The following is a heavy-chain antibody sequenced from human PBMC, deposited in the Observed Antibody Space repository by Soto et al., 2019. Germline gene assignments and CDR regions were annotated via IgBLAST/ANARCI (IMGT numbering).Heavy chain of an antibody. D-gene: IGHD1-1*01. CDR1: GGTFSSYT. Sequence: QVQLVQSGAEVKKPGSSVKVSCKASGGTFSSYTISWVRQAPGQGLEWMGGIIPIFGTANYAQKFQGRVTITADESTSTAYMELSSLRSEDTAVYYCARVCGGLKLERRPYYYYYGMDVWGQGTTVTVSS. CDR2: IIPIFGTA. CDR3: ARVCGGLKLERRPYYYYYGMDV. V-gene: IGHV1-69*12. J-gene: IGHJ6*02.